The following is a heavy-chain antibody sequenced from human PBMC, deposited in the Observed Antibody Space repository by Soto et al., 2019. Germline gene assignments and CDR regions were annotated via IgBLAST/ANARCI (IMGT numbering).Heavy chain of an antibody. D-gene: IGHD2-2*01. CDR2: ISSSSSYI. CDR1: GFTFSSYS. Sequence: GGSLRLSCAASGFTFSSYSMNWVRQAPGKGLEWVSSISSSSSYIYYADSVKGRFTISRDNAKNSLYLQMNSLRAEDTAVYYCARYCSSTSCHRGYWGQGTLVTVSS. J-gene: IGHJ4*02. CDR3: ARYCSSTSCHRGY. V-gene: IGHV3-21*01.